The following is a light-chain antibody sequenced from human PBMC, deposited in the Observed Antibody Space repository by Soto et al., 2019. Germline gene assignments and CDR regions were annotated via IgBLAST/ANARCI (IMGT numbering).Light chain of an antibody. CDR3: QQYNSYSQA. CDR2: DAS. Sequence: DIQMTQSPSTLSASVGDRVTITCRASQSISSWLAWYQQKPGKAPKLLIYDASSLESWVPSRFGGSGSGTEFTLTISSLQPDDFATYYCQQYNSYSQAFGQGTKVEIK. V-gene: IGKV1-5*01. J-gene: IGKJ1*01. CDR1: QSISSW.